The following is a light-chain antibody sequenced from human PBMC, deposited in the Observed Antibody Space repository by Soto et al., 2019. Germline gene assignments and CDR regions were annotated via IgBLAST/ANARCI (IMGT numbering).Light chain of an antibody. J-gene: IGKJ4*01. CDR2: DAS. CDR3: QEATYWPA. V-gene: IGKV3D-20*02. CDR1: QSLSSSY. Sequence: ESVLTLSLVTLSLSTGERATLSCRASQSLSSSYFAWYQHKPGLAPRLLIYDASSRATGIPARFSGSGSGTDFTLTISSLEPDDFAVYYCQEATYWPAFAGGTMADFK.